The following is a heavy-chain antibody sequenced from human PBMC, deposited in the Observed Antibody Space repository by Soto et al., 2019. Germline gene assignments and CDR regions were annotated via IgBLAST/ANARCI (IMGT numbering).Heavy chain of an antibody. D-gene: IGHD2-15*01. CDR1: GFTFSSYG. Sequence: QVQLVESGGDVVQPGRSLRLSCAASGFTFSSYGMHCVRQAPGKGLEWVAVIWYDGSNKYYADSVKGRFTISRDNSKNTQYLVMNSLSAEDTAVYYWARGTHWWRDNCFAPWGQGTLVTVSS. J-gene: IGHJ5*02. CDR3: ARGTHWWRDNCFAP. CDR2: IWYDGSNK. V-gene: IGHV3-33*01.